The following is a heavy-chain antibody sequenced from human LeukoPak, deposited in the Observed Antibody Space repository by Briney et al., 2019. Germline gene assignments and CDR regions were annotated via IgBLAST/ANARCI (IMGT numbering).Heavy chain of an antibody. V-gene: IGHV3-23*01. CDR2: RSGNGDTT. D-gene: IGHD3-3*01. CDR1: ALTFSTAP. CDR3: ARALGAGFSWASFVY. Sequence: PGRSLRPSRAAPALTFSTAPISALRLTPRKRPEGGPARSGNGDTTYYADSVKGRFTVSRENSKNKLFLQMKRPRAEDTAVYYCARALGAGFSWASFVYWGQGTLVTAFS. J-gene: IGHJ4*02.